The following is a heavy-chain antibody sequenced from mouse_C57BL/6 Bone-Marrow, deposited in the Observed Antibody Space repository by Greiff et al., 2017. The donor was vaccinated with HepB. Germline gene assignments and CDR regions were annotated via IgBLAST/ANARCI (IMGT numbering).Heavy chain of an antibody. J-gene: IGHJ4*01. Sequence: VKLQQPGAELVRPGSSVKLSCKASGYTFTSYWMDWVKQRPGPGLEWIGNIYPSDSETHYNQKFKDKATLTVDKSYSTAYMQLSSLTSEDSAVYYCARRSWRWLLERDYAMDYWGQGTSVTVSS. D-gene: IGHD2-3*01. CDR3: ARRSWRWLLERDYAMDY. V-gene: IGHV1-61*01. CDR2: IYPSDSET. CDR1: GYTFTSYW.